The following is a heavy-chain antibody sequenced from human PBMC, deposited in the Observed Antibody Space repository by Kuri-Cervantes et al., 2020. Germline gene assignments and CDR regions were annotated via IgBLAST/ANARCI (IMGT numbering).Heavy chain of an antibody. CDR1: GGSISSYF. J-gene: IGHJ6*02. D-gene: IGHD2-2*01. CDR2: VYYSGTT. Sequence: SETLSLTCTVSGGSISSYFWSWIRQPPGRGLEWIGYVYYSGTTNYNPSLTSRVTMSLDTSKTHFSLKLNSVTAADTAVYYCAKEGCSSTSCYGEYYYGMDVWGQGTTVTVSS. V-gene: IGHV4-59*01. CDR3: AKEGCSSTSCYGEYYYGMDV.